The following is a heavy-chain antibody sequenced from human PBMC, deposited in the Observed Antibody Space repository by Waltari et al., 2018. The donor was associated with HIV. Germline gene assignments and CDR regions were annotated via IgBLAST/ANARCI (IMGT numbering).Heavy chain of an antibody. J-gene: IGHJ2*01. CDR3: ARERVSVVGGRVDEWFFEL. V-gene: IGHV4-4*07. Sequence: QVQVQESGPRLVKPSETLSLKCSVSDDSMTTYYWSWVLQPAGKGLEWIGRVRPSGDITSNPSFKSRVALSRATSKNQVSLSLNSVTAADTALYYCARERVSVVGGRVDEWFFELWGRGILVAVS. D-gene: IGHD3-16*01. CDR2: VRPSGDI. CDR1: DDSMTTYY.